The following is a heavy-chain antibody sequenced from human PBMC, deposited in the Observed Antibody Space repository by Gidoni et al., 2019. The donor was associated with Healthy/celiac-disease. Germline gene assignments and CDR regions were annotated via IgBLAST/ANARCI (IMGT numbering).Heavy chain of an antibody. CDR2: INHSGST. V-gene: IGHV4-34*01. Sequence: QVQLQQWGAGLLKPSETLSLTCAVYGGSFSGYYWSWIRQPPGKGLEWIGEINHSGSTNYNPSLKSRVTISVDTSKNQFSLKLSSVTAADTAVYYCARSRPLGARLHFDYWGQGTLVTVSS. D-gene: IGHD3-16*01. J-gene: IGHJ4*02. CDR1: GGSFSGYY. CDR3: ARSRPLGARLHFDY.